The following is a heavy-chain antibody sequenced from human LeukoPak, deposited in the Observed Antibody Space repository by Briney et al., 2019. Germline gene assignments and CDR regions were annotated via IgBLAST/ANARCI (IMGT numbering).Heavy chain of an antibody. V-gene: IGHV1-69*05. CDR3: ARGEGYYSSGWYWVLGFDY. CDR1: GGTFSSYA. D-gene: IGHD6-19*01. CDR2: IIPIFGTA. J-gene: IGHJ4*02. Sequence: GASMKVSCKASGGTFSSYAISWVRQAPGQGLEWMGGIIPIFGTANYAQKFQGRVTITTDESTSTAYMELSSLRSEDTAVYYCARGEGYYSSGWYWVLGFDYWGQGTLVTVSS.